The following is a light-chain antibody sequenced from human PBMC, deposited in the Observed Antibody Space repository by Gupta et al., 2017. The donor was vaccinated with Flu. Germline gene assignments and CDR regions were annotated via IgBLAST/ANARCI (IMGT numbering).Light chain of an antibody. CDR1: EDVRSGY. V-gene: IGKV3-20*01. J-gene: IGKJ1*01. Sequence: ENELTQSPGTLSLSPGERATLSCRASEDVRSGYLAWYQQKPGQAPRLLIYGASSRATGIPDRFSGSGSGTDFTLTISRLEPEDFAVYYCQQDGISPLTFGQGTKVEIK. CDR2: GAS. CDR3: QQDGISPLT.